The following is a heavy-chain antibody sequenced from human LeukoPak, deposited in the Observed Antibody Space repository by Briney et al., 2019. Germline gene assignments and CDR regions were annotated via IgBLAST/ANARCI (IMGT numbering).Heavy chain of an antibody. V-gene: IGHV3-7*01. J-gene: IGHJ4*02. Sequence: GGSLRLSCVGSGCTFSDYWMSWIRLGPGKGLEWVASIPPDGSVARYVDSLKGRFTISRDDARSSVFLQMNSLRAEDTAVYYCARLFGGVTTFDYWGQGALVTVSS. CDR1: GCTFSDYW. D-gene: IGHD3-10*01. CDR3: ARLFGGVTTFDY. CDR2: IPPDGSVA.